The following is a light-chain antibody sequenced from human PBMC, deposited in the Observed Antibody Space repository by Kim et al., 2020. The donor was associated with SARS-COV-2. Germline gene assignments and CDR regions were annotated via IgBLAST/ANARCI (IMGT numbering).Light chain of an antibody. J-gene: IGLJ3*02. CDR2: NTH. Sequence: VTLPCALPSGSSSTSHFPSWYQQTPGQAPRTLICNTHTRSSGVPDRFSGSIVGSRAALTITGAQPDDESDYYCALYVGSGIHWVFGGGTQLTVL. V-gene: IGLV8-61*01. CDR1: SGSSSTSHF. CDR3: ALYVGSGIHWV.